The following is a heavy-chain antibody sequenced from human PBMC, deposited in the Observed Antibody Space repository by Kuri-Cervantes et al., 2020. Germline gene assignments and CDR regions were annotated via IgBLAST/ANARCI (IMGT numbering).Heavy chain of an antibody. J-gene: IGHJ6*02. CDR1: GYTFTGYY. D-gene: IGHD3-10*01. CDR3: ARWPIWFGEDGMDV. CDR2: INPNSGGT. V-gene: IGHV1-2*02. Sequence: ASVKVSCKASGYTFTGYYMHWVRQAPGQGLEWMGWINPNSGGTNYAQKFLGRVPMTRDTSISTAYMELSRLRSDDTAVYYCARWPIWFGEDGMDVWGQGTTVTVSS.